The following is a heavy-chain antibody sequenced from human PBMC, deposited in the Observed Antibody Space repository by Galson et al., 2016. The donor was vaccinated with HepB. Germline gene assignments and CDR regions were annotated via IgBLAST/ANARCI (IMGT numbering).Heavy chain of an antibody. CDR1: GFTFSRYD. CDR3: ARGLKGDSVWGDYDVFDV. CDR2: IDTAGNT. J-gene: IGHJ3*01. Sequence: SLRLSCAASGFTFSRYDMHWVRQVAGGGPEWVATIDTAGNTFEPDSVEGRFTISRDNAGNSLFLQMNNLRAGDTAVYYCARGLKGDSVWGDYDVFDVWGRGTRVTVSS. D-gene: IGHD3-16*01. V-gene: IGHV3-13*01.